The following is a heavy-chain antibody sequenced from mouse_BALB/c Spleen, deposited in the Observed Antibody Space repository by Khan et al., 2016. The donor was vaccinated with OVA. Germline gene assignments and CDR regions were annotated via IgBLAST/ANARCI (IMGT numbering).Heavy chain of an antibody. CDR2: ISSGSSTI. D-gene: IGHD2-1*01. CDR3: GRSGGNFHWYFDV. Sequence: EVELVESGGGLVQPGGSRKLSCVASGFTLSSFGMHWVRQAPMKGLEWVAYISSGSSTIYYVDTVKGRFTISRDNPTNTLFLQMTSLRSEDTAIYYCGRSGGNFHWYFDVWGAGTSVTVSS. J-gene: IGHJ1*01. CDR1: GFTLSSFG. V-gene: IGHV5-17*02.